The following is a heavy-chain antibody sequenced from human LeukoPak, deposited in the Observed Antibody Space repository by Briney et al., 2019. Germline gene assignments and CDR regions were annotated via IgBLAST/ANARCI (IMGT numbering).Heavy chain of an antibody. J-gene: IGHJ4*02. CDR1: GFIFSSYA. D-gene: IGHD3-10*02. CDR3: ARTNPMSPYYFDY. Sequence: RGGSLRLSCAASGFIFSSYAMHWVRQAPGKGLEWVAVISYDGSNKYYADSVKGRFTISRDNSKNTLYLQMNSLRAEDTAVYYCARTNPMSPYYFDYWGQGTLVTVSS. V-gene: IGHV3-30*04. CDR2: ISYDGSNK.